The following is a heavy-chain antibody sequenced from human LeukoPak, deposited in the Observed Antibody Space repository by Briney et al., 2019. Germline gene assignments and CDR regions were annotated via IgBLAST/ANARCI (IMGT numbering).Heavy chain of an antibody. J-gene: IGHJ4*02. CDR3: AVSIAAAVLLPLIDY. V-gene: IGHV1-69*06. CDR2: IIPILGTA. Sequence: SVKVSCKASGGTFSSYAISWVRQAPGQGLEWMGGIIPILGTANYAQKFQGRVTITADKSTSTAYMELSSLRSEDTAVYYCAVSIAAAVLLPLIDYWGQGTLVTVSS. CDR1: GGTFSSYA. D-gene: IGHD6-13*01.